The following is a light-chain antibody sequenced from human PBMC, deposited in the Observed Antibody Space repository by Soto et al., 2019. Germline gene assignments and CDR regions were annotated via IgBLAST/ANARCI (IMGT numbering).Light chain of an antibody. CDR3: SSYTISSTLVV. CDR1: SSDIGGYKY. CDR2: EVS. Sequence: QSVLTQPASVSGSPGQSITISCTGSSSDIGGYKYVSWYQQHPGKAPKLMIYEVSNRPSGVSNRFSGSKSGNTASLTISGLQAEDEADYYCSSYTISSTLVVFGGGTKVTVL. J-gene: IGLJ2*01. V-gene: IGLV2-14*01.